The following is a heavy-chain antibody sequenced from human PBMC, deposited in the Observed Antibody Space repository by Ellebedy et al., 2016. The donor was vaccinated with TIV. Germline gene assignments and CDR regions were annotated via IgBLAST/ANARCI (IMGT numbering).Heavy chain of an antibody. V-gene: IGHV4-61*08. D-gene: IGHD1-14*01. CDR3: ERELSGNNRHAFNY. J-gene: IGHJ4*02. CDR2: MSYSGRS. CDR1: GVTISSGGYS. Sequence: MPSETLSLTCAVSGVTISSGGYSWSWIRQPPGKGLEWIGYMSYSGRSDYNPSLKRRATVSIDTSKNQFSLKLSSVTAADTAVYYCERELSGNNRHAFNYWGQGTLVTVSS.